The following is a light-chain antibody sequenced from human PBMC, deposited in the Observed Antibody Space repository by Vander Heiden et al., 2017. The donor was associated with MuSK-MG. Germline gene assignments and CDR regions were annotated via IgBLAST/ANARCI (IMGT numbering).Light chain of an antibody. CDR3: SSYTSSSTVV. CDR2: DVS. Sequence: QSALTQPASVSGSPGQSLTLSCTGTSSDVGGYNYVAWYQHHPGKAPKLMIHDVSNRPSGVSNRFSGSKSGNTASLTISGLQAEDEADYYCSSYTSSSTVVFGGGTKLTVL. J-gene: IGLJ2*01. CDR1: SSDVGGYNY. V-gene: IGLV2-14*03.